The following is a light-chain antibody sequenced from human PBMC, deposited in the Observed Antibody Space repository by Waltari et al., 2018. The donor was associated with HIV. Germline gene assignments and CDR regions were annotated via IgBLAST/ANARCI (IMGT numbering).Light chain of an antibody. CDR1: QSFSSY. V-gene: IGKV3-11*01. J-gene: IGKJ3*01. CDR2: DVS. Sequence: EIVLTQSPATLSLSPGERATLACRASQSFSSYLAWYQQKPGQAPRLLIYDVSNRATGIPARFSGSGSGTDFTLTISSLEPEDFAVYYCQQRSTWPRTFGPGTKVDIK. CDR3: QQRSTWPRT.